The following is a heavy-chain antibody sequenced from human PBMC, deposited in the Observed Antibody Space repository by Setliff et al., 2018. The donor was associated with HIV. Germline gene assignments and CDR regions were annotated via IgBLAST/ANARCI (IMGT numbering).Heavy chain of an antibody. J-gene: IGHJ4*01. CDR1: GFSLATDGVA. V-gene: IGHV2-5*02. CDR3: VRVSYYREVYFDA. CDR2: IYWDGDK. D-gene: IGHD3-10*01. Sequence: SGPTLVNPTQTLTLTCDFSGFSLATDGVAVGWIRQPPGKGPEWLALIYWDGDKRYNPSLKDRLTITKATSNNHVVLMMSNMDPADTATYFCVRVSYYREVYFDAWGQGILVTVSS.